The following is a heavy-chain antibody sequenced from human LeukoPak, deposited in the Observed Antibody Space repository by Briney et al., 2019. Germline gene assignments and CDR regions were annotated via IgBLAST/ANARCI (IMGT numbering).Heavy chain of an antibody. J-gene: IGHJ4*02. D-gene: IGHD3-3*02. CDR1: GYTFSDFY. Sequence: APVKVSCKASGYTFSDFYIHWVRQAPGQGLEYVGWITPKSGDTYSPQRFQGRVTMTRDASISTAYMELSRLRSDDTAVYFCARVRLADERAWAYWGQGTLVTVSS. CDR2: ITPKSGDT. V-gene: IGHV1-2*02. CDR3: ARVRLADERAWAY.